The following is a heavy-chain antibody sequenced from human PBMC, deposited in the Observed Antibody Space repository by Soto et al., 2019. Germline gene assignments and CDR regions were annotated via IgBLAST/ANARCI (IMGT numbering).Heavy chain of an antibody. V-gene: IGHV1-8*01. D-gene: IGHD4-17*01. Sequence: ASVKVSCKASGYTFTSYDINWVRQATGQGLEWMGWMNPNSGNTGYAQKFQGRVTMTRNTSISTAYMELSSLRSEDTAVYYCARGLLPDYGDYSWFDPWGQGTLVTVSS. CDR1: GYTFTSYD. CDR3: ARGLLPDYGDYSWFDP. J-gene: IGHJ5*02. CDR2: MNPNSGNT.